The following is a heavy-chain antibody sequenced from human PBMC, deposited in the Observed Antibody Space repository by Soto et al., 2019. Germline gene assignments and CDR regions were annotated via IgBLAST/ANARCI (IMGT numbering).Heavy chain of an antibody. CDR1: GFTFSSYG. CDR2: ISYDGSNK. D-gene: IGHD5-18*01. J-gene: IGHJ5*02. CDR3: AKDLGYLTVRYVNDT. V-gene: IGHV3-30*18. Sequence: QVQLVESGGGVVQPGRSLRLSCAASGFTFSSYGMHWVRQAPGKGLEWVAVISYDGSNKYYADSVKGRFTISRDNSKNTLYLQMNSLRAEDTAVYYCAKDLGYLTVRYVNDTWGQGTLVTVSS.